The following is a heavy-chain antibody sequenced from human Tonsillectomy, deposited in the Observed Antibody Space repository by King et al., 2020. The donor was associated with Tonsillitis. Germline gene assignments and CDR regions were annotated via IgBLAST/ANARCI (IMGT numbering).Heavy chain of an antibody. CDR1: GFTFSSYS. V-gene: IGHV3-21*01. D-gene: IGHD5-12*01. CDR2: ISSSSGYI. Sequence: EVQLVESGGGLVKPGGSLRLPCAASGFTFSSYSMNWVRQAPGKGLEWVSSISSSSGYISYADSVKGRFTISRDNAKKSLYLQMNSLRAEDTAVYYCARISGYDRAYYFDYWGQGTLVTVSS. J-gene: IGHJ4*02. CDR3: ARISGYDRAYYFDY.